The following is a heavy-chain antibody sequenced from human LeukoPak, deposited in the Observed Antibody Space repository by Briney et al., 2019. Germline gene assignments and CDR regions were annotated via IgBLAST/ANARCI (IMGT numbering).Heavy chain of an antibody. CDR1: GFTFSSYA. D-gene: IGHD2-15*01. CDR2: ISGSGGST. CDR3: AKGVDCSGGSCYSVPYFDY. V-gene: IGHV3-23*01. J-gene: IGHJ4*02. Sequence: GGSLRLSCAASGFTFSSYAMSWVRQAPGKGLEWVSAISGSGGSTYYADSVKGRFTISRDNSKNTLYLQMNSLRAEDTAVYYCAKGVDCSGGSCYSVPYFDYWGQGTLVTVSS.